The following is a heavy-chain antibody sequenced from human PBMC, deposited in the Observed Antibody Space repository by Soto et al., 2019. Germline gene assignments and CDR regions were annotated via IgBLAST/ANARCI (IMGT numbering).Heavy chain of an antibody. V-gene: IGHV3-21*01. CDR1: GFTFSRYS. J-gene: IGHJ4*02. Sequence: GGSLRLSCAASGFTFSRYSMNWVRQAPGKGLEWVSSISSSSSYIYYADSVKGRFTISRDNAKNSLYLQMNSLRAEDTAVYYCARDLEGYFDYWGQGTLVTVSS. CDR3: ARDLEGYFDY. CDR2: ISSSSSYI.